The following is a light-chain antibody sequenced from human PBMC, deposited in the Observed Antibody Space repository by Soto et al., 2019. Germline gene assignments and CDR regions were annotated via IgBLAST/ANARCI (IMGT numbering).Light chain of an antibody. Sequence: DIPLTQSPSFLSASVGDRVTITCRASQDISSFLAWYQQRPGKAPNLLIHTASTLQSGVPSRFSGSGSGTEFSLTISSLQPEDFATYYCQQRKGYPITFGQGTRLEI. CDR1: QDISSF. J-gene: IGKJ5*01. V-gene: IGKV1-9*01. CDR3: QQRKGYPIT. CDR2: TAS.